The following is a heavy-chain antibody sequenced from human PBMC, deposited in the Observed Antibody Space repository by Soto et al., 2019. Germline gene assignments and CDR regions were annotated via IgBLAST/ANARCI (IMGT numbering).Heavy chain of an antibody. J-gene: IGHJ5*02. D-gene: IGHD2-2*02. Sequence: SETLSLTCTVSGGSISRSTYYWGWIRQPPGKGLEWIGSIYYSGSTYYRPSLKSRVTISVDTSKNQFSLKLSSVTAADTAVYYCARQVPAAIRLGWFDPWGQGTLVTVSS. V-gene: IGHV4-39*01. CDR1: GGSISRSTYY. CDR3: ARQVPAAIRLGWFDP. CDR2: IYYSGST.